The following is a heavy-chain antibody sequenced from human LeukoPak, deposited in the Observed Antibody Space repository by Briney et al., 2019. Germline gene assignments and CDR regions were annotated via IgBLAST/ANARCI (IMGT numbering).Heavy chain of an antibody. Sequence: SETLSLTCTVSGGSISSYFWSWIRQPPGKGLEWIGYIYHSGSTNYNPSLKSRVTISVDTSKNQFSLKLRSVAAADTAVYYCAKGISGITYFDYWGQGALVTVSS. J-gene: IGHJ4*02. D-gene: IGHD1-20*01. CDR3: AKGISGITYFDY. CDR2: IYHSGST. V-gene: IGHV4-59*08. CDR1: GGSISSYF.